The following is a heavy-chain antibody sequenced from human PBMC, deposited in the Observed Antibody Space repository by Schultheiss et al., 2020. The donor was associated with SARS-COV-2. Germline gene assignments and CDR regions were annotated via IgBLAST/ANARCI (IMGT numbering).Heavy chain of an antibody. J-gene: IGHJ4*02. CDR2: IYYSGST. CDR3: AREPVDYNGRRFDY. D-gene: IGHD4-11*01. Sequence: SQTLSLTCTVSGGPINSFYWSWIRQPPGKGLEWIGNIYYSGSTYYKSSLKSRVSISVDTSKNQFSLKLSSVTAADTALYYCAREPVDYNGRRFDYWGQGTLVTVSS. V-gene: IGHV4-59*01. CDR1: GGPINSFY.